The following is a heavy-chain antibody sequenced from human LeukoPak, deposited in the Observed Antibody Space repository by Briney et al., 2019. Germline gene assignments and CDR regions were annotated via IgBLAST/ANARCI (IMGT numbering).Heavy chain of an antibody. CDR1: GFTFSSYA. CDR3: AKDRGSVYHYFDC. V-gene: IGHV3-23*01. D-gene: IGHD3-22*01. Sequence: GGSLRLSCPVSGFTFSSYAMSWVRQAPGRGLEWVSVISTSGESAYYADSVKGRFTISRDNSKNSLYLQMNSLRAEDTAVYYCAKDRGSVYHYFDCWGQGTLVTVSS. J-gene: IGHJ4*02. CDR2: ISTSGESA.